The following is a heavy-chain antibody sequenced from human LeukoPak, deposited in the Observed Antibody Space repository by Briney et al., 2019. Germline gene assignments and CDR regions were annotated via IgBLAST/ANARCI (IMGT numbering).Heavy chain of an antibody. V-gene: IGHV3-11*01. CDR3: ARSHMSRGGGSCYIDY. J-gene: IGHJ4*02. CDR1: GFTFSDYY. Sequence: GGSLRLSCAVSGFTFSDYYMSWIRQAPGKGLEWLSYVSSSGDTIYYADSVKGRFTISRDNAKNSLYLQIISLRAEDTAVYYCARSHMSRGGGSCYIDYWGQGTLVTVSS. CDR2: VSSSGDTI. D-gene: IGHD2-15*01.